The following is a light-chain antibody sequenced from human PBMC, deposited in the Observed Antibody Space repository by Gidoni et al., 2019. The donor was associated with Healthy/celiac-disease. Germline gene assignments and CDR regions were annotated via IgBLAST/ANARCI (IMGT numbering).Light chain of an antibody. J-gene: IGKJ3*01. CDR1: QSISSY. CDR2: AAS. Sequence: DIQMTRSPSSLSASVGDRVTITSRASQSISSYLNWYQQKPGKAPKLLIYAASSLQSGVPSRFSGSGSGTDFTLTISSLQPEDFSTYYCQQSYSTPRITFGPGTKVDIK. CDR3: QQSYSTPRIT. V-gene: IGKV1-39*01.